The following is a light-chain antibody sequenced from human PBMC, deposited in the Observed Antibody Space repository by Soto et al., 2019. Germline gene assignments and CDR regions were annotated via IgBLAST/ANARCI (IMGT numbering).Light chain of an antibody. J-gene: IGLJ3*02. CDR2: EVS. V-gene: IGLV2-8*01. CDR3: RSYGGSNNGV. CDR1: SSDVGGYNY. Sequence: QSALTQPPSASGSPGQSVTISCTGTSSDVGGYNYVSWYQQHPGKAPKLMIYEVSKRPSGVPDRFSGSKSGNTASLTVSGLQAEDEADYYCRSYGGSNNGVFGEGTKHTVL.